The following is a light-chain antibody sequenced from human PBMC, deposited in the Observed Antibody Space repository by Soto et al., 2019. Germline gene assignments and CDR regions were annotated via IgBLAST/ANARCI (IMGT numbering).Light chain of an antibody. V-gene: IGLV2-14*01. Sequence: QSALTQPASVSGSTGQSITISCTGTSSDVGGHNYVSWYQQHPGKAPKLMIFEVSNRPSGVSNRFSGSKSGNTASLTISGLQAEDEADYYCSSYTSSSTRVFGGGTKLTVL. CDR3: SSYTSSSTRV. J-gene: IGLJ3*02. CDR1: SSDVGGHNY. CDR2: EVS.